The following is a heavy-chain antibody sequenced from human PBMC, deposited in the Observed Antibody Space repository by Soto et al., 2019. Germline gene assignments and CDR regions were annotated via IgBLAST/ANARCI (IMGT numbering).Heavy chain of an antibody. CDR3: AGQTTYYDILTGYYTRNWFDP. V-gene: IGHV4-59*08. J-gene: IGHJ5*02. D-gene: IGHD3-9*01. Sequence: SETLSLTCPVSGGSISSYYWIWIRQPPGKGLEWIGYIYYSGSTNYNPSLKSRVTISVDTSKNQFSLKLSSVTAADTAVYYCAGQTTYYDILTGYYTRNWFDPWGQGTLVTVSS. CDR1: GGSISSYY. CDR2: IYYSGST.